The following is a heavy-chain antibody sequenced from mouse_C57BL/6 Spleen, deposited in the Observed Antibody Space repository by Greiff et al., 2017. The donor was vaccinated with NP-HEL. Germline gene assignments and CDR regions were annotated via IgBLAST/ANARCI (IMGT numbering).Heavy chain of an antibody. CDR1: GFTFSSYA. Sequence: DVMLVESGGGLVKPGGSLKLSCAASGFTFSSYAMSWVRQTPEKRLEWVATISDGGSYTYYPDNVKGRFTISRDNAKNNLYLQMSHLKSEDTAMYYCAREHSSGYAMDYWGQGTSVTVSS. CDR3: AREHSSGYAMDY. V-gene: IGHV5-4*01. CDR2: ISDGGSYT. J-gene: IGHJ4*01. D-gene: IGHD3-2*02.